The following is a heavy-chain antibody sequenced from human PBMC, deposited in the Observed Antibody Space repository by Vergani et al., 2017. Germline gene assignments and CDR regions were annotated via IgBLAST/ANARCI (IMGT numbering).Heavy chain of an antibody. Sequence: QVQLVQSGAEVKKPGASVKVSCKASGYTFTSYAMHWVRQAPGQRLEWMGWINAGNGNTKYSQKFQGRVTITRDTSASTAYMELSSLRSEDTAVYYCARDGRPVVPAGRGGMDVWGQGTTVTVSS. V-gene: IGHV1-3*01. J-gene: IGHJ6*02. CDR1: GYTFTSYA. CDR3: ARDGRPVVPAGRGGMDV. D-gene: IGHD2-2*01. CDR2: INAGNGNT.